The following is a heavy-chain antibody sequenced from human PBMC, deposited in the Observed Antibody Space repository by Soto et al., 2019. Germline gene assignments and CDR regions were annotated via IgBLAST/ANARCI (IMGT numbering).Heavy chain of an antibody. CDR3: ARDFLVYSSGWYYFDY. CDR2: IWYDGSNK. CDR1: GFTFSSYG. V-gene: IGHV3-33*01. J-gene: IGHJ4*02. Sequence: GGSLRLSCAASGFTFSSYGMHWVRQAPGKGLEWVAVIWYDGSNKYYADSVKGRFTISRDNSKNTLYLQMNSLRAEDTAVYYCARDFLVYSSGWYYFDYWGQGTLVTVSS. D-gene: IGHD6-19*01.